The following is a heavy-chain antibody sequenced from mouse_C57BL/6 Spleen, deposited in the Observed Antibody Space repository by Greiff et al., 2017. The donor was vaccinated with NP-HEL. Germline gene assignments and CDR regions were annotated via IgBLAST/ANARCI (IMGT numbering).Heavy chain of an antibody. J-gene: IGHJ1*03. D-gene: IGHD1-1*01. V-gene: IGHV15-2*01. CDR3: AKQDYGSSFWYFDV. CDR2: ILSSIGST. CDR1: DSEVFPIAY. Sequence: QVQLQQSGSELRSPGSSVKLSCKDFDSEVFPIAYMSWVRQKPGHGFEWIGGILSSIGSTFYGEKFEDKATSDADTLSNTAYLELNSLTSVDSAISYCAKQDYGSSFWYFDVWGTGTTVTVSA.